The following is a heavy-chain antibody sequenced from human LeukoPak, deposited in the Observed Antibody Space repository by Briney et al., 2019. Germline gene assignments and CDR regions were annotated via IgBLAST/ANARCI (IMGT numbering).Heavy chain of an antibody. CDR2: ISSSGSTI. D-gene: IGHD6-6*01. Sequence: GGSLRLSCAASGFTFNSYEMNWVRQAPGKGLEWVSYISSSGSTIYYADSVKGRFTISRDNAKNSLYLQMNSLRAEDTAIYYCARVYSSSSGKGMDVWGQGTTVTVSS. CDR1: GFTFNSYE. V-gene: IGHV3-48*03. CDR3: ARVYSSSSGKGMDV. J-gene: IGHJ6*02.